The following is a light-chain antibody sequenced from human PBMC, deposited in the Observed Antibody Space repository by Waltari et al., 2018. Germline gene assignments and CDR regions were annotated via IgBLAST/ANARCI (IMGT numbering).Light chain of an antibody. J-gene: IGKJ1*01. CDR2: KAF. CDR3: QQYNSYGT. V-gene: IGKV1-5*03. Sequence: DIQMTQSPSTLSASVGDRVTITCRASQSISSWLAWYQQKPGKAPKLLIYKAFSLESGVPARFSGSGSGTEFTLTISSLQPDDFATYYCQQYNSYGTFGQGTKVEIK. CDR1: QSISSW.